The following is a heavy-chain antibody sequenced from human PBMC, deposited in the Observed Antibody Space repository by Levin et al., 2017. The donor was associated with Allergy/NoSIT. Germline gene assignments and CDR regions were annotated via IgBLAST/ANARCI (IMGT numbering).Heavy chain of an antibody. CDR1: GDSVSSTNAA. CDR2: TYYRSKWYN. Sequence: SQTLSLPCAISGDSVSSTNAAWNWLRQSPSRGLEWLGRTYYRSKWYNGYAVSVKSRITITPDTSKNQFSLQLNSVTPEDTAVYYCARTGSGGYYDLWGRGTLVTVSS. D-gene: IGHD3-3*01. J-gene: IGHJ2*01. V-gene: IGHV6-1*01. CDR3: ARTGSGGYYDL.